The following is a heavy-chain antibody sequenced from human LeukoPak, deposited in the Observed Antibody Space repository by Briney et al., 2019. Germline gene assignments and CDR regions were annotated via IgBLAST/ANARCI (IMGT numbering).Heavy chain of an antibody. CDR2: INPNSGGT. CDR1: GYTFTGYY. D-gene: IGHD2-2*01. Sequence: ASVKVSCKASGYTFTGYYMHWVRQAPGQGLEWMGWINPNSGGTNYAQKFQGRVTMTRDTSISTAYMELSRLRSDDTAVYYCARFTRSFCSSTSCQYGPEAFDIWRQGTMVTVSS. V-gene: IGHV1-2*02. J-gene: IGHJ3*02. CDR3: ARFTRSFCSSTSCQYGPEAFDI.